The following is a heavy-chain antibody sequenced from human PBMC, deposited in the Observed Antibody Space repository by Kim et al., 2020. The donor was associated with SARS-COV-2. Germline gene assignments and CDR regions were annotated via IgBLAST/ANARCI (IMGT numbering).Heavy chain of an antibody. V-gene: IGHV3-11*01. D-gene: IGHD3-3*01. J-gene: IGHJ3*02. Sequence: GRFTISRDNAKNSLYLQMTSLRAEDTAVYYCARDRAPDFLEWLTWDSFDIWGQGTMVTVSS. CDR3: ARDRAPDFLEWLTWDSFDI.